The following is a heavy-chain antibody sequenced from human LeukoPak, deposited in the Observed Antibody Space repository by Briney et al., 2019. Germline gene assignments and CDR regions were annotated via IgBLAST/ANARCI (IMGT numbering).Heavy chain of an antibody. CDR1: GYTLTELS. V-gene: IGHV1-24*01. J-gene: IGHJ5*02. CDR2: FDPEDGET. Sequence: ASVKVSCKVSGYTLTELSMHWVRQAPGKGLEWMGGFDPEDGETIYALKFQGRVTMTEDTSTDTAYMELSSLRSEDTAVYYCADFDWFTPRKNWFDPWGQGTLVTVSS. D-gene: IGHD3-9*01. CDR3: ADFDWFTPRKNWFDP.